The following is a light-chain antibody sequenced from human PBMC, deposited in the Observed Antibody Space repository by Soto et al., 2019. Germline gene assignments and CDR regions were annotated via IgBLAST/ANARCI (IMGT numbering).Light chain of an antibody. CDR3: QRYNNWPLT. Sequence: DIQMTQSPSSLSASVGNRVTITCRASQSISTYLNWYQKKPGKAPNLLIYDASRLQSGVPSRFSGSGGGTEFTLTINSLQSEDFAVYYCQRYNNWPLTFGGGT. V-gene: IGKV1-39*01. J-gene: IGKJ4*01. CDR1: QSISTY. CDR2: DAS.